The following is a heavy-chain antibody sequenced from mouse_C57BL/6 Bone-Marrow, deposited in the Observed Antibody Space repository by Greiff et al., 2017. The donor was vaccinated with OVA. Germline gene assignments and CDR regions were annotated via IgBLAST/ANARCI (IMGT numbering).Heavy chain of an antibody. CDR2: ISYSGST. J-gene: IGHJ4*01. Sequence: EVKLVESGPGLAKPSQTLSLTCSVTGYSITSDFWNWIRKFPGNKLEYMGYISYSGSTYYNPSLKSRLSITRDTSKNQYYLQLNSVTTEYTATYYCASSAPYDGYWGGAMDYWGQGTSVTVSS. CDR3: ASSAPYDGYWGGAMDY. V-gene: IGHV3-8*01. D-gene: IGHD2-3*01. CDR1: GYSITSDF.